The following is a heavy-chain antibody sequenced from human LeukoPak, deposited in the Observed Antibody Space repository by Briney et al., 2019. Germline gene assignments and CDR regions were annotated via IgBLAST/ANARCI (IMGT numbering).Heavy chain of an antibody. J-gene: IGHJ4*02. CDR1: GFSLRTSGVG. D-gene: IGHD4-17*01. CDR2: IYWDDDK. CDR3: AHRADFGDYQTYFDY. Sequence: RESGPTLVNPTQTLTLTCTFSGFSLRTSGVGVGWIRQPPGKALEWLALIYWDDDKRYSPSLKSRLTITKDTPKNQVVLTMTNMDPVDTATYYCAHRADFGDYQTYFDYWGQGTLVTVSS. V-gene: IGHV2-5*02.